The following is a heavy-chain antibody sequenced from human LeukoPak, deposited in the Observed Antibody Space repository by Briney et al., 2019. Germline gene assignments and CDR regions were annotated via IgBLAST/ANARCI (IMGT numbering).Heavy chain of an antibody. J-gene: IGHJ4*02. Sequence: SETLSLTCTVSGGSISSYYWSWNRQPPGKGLEWIGYIYYSGSTNYNPSLKSRVTISVDTSKNQFSLKLSSVTAADTAVYYCARDGEQLVPSIWGQGTLVTVSS. V-gene: IGHV4-59*01. CDR2: IYYSGST. D-gene: IGHD6-6*01. CDR3: ARDGEQLVPSI. CDR1: GGSISSYY.